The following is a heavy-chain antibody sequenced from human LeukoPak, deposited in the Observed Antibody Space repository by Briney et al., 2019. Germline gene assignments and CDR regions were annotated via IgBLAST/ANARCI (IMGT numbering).Heavy chain of an antibody. CDR2: ISGSGGST. J-gene: IGHJ4*02. D-gene: IGHD3-22*01. Sequence: GGSLRLSCAASGFTFSSYAMSWVRQAPGKGLEWVLAISGSGGSTYYADSVKGRFTISRDNSKNTLYLQMNSLRAEDTAVYYCAKDPDSSGYYAQYYFDYWGQGTLVTVSS. CDR3: AKDPDSSGYYAQYYFDY. CDR1: GFTFSSYA. V-gene: IGHV3-23*01.